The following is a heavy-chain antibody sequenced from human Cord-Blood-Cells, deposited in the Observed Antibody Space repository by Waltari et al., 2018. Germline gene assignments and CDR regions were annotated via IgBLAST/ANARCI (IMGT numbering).Heavy chain of an antibody. CDR1: AGSISSSSYY. Sequence: QLQLQESGPGLVKPSEPLSPTCTVSAGSISSSSYYWAWIRQPPGKGLEWIGSIYNSGRHYYNPAPKGPVTVSVDTSKNQCSLKRSSVTAADTAVYYGARERGSRWYYWGQGTLVTVSS. CDR2: IYNSGRH. V-gene: IGHV4-39*02. D-gene: IGHD6-13*01. CDR3: ARERGSRWYY. J-gene: IGHJ4*02.